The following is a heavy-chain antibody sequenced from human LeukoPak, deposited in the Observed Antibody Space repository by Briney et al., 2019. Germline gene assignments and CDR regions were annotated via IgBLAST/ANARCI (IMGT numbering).Heavy chain of an antibody. V-gene: IGHV4-4*02. CDR3: ASYGYYGSGSYYSIPYYFDY. D-gene: IGHD3-10*01. CDR1: GGSISSSNW. CDR2: IYHGGST. Sequence: RPSETLSLTCAVSGGSISSSNWWSWVRQPPGKGLEWIGEIYHGGSTNYNPSLKSRVTISVDKSKNQFSLKLSSVTAADTAVYYCASYGYYGSGSYYSIPYYFDYWGQGTLVTVSS. J-gene: IGHJ4*02.